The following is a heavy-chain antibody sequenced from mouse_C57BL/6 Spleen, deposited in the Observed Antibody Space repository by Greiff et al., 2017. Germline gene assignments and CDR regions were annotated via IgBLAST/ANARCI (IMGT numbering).Heavy chain of an antibody. Sequence: LQESGPELVKPGASVKISCKASGYAFSSSWMNWVKQRPGKGLEWIGRIYPGDGDTNYNGKFKGKATLTADKSSSTAYMQLSSLTSEDSAVYFCAKSSHYYGSSSWYFDVWGTGTTVTVSS. D-gene: IGHD1-1*01. CDR2: IYPGDGDT. V-gene: IGHV1-82*01. J-gene: IGHJ1*03. CDR3: AKSSHYYGSSSWYFDV. CDR1: GYAFSSSW.